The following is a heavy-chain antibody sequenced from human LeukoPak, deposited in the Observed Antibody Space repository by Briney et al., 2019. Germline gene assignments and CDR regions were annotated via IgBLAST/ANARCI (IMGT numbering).Heavy chain of an antibody. CDR3: ARHRVGSGDTYYDFWSGYSGFDP. D-gene: IGHD3-3*01. Sequence: SVTLSLTCAVSGYSISSGYYWGWIRQPPGKGLEWIGSIYHSGSTYYNPSLKSRVTISVDTSKNQFSLKLSSVTAADTAVYYCARHRVGSGDTYYDFWSGYSGFDPWGQGTLVTVSS. V-gene: IGHV4-38-2*01. CDR1: GYSISSGYY. J-gene: IGHJ5*02. CDR2: IYHSGST.